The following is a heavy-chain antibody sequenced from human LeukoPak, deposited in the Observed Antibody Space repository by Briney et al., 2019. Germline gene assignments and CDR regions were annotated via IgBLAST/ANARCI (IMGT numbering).Heavy chain of an antibody. CDR2: ISGSDGST. D-gene: IGHD6-19*01. CDR1: GFTFSSYS. V-gene: IGHV3-23*01. Sequence: GGSLRLSCAASGFTFSSYSMNWVRQAPGKGLEWVSSISGSDGSTFYADSVKGRFSISRDNSKNTLYLHMNSLRAEDTALYYCATASYSSGPYYYGMDVWGHGTTVTVSS. J-gene: IGHJ6*02. CDR3: ATASYSSGPYYYGMDV.